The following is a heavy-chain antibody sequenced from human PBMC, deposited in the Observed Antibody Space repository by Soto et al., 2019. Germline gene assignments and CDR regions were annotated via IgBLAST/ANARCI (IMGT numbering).Heavy chain of an antibody. CDR2: ISSSSSYI. D-gene: IGHD6-13*01. V-gene: IGHV3-21*01. CDR1: GFTFSSYS. J-gene: IGHJ5*02. Sequence: KSGGSLRLSCAASGFTFSSYSMNWVRQAPGKGLEWVSSISSSSSYIYYADSVKGRFTISRDNAKNSLYLQMNSLRAEDTAVYYCARGASGSSWFMNWFDPWGQGTLVTVSS. CDR3: ARGASGSSWFMNWFDP.